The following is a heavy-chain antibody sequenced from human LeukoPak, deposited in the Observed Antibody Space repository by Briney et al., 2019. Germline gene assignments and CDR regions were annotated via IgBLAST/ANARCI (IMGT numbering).Heavy chain of an antibody. CDR1: GFTFGSYS. CDR3: ARGGAIQLWLPDY. D-gene: IGHD5-18*01. Sequence: GGSLRLSCAASGFTFGSYSMNWVRQAPGKGLEWVSYISSSSSTIYYADSVKGRFTISRDNAKNSLYLQMNSLRAEDTAVYYCARGGAIQLWLPDYWGQGTLVTVSS. CDR2: ISSSSSTI. J-gene: IGHJ4*02. V-gene: IGHV3-48*01.